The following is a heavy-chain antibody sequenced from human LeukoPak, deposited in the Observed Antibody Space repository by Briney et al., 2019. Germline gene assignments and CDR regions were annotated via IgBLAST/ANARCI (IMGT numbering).Heavy chain of an antibody. J-gene: IGHJ4*02. V-gene: IGHV4-61*02. Sequence: PSQTLSLTCTVSGGSISSGTYYWTWLRQPAGKGLEWIGRIYTTGSTNYNPSLKSPVTMSTDTSKNQFSLKLSSVTAADTAVYYCARVTTGGYYNCWGQGTLVTVSS. CDR2: IYTTGST. CDR1: GGSISSGTYY. D-gene: IGHD3-22*01. CDR3: ARVTTGGYYNC.